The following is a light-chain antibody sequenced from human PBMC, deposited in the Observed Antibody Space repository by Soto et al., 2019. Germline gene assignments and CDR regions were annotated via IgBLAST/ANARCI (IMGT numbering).Light chain of an antibody. J-gene: IGLJ7*01. V-gene: IGLV8-61*01. CDR2: STN. CDR3: VLYMTSGISV. CDR1: SGSVSTNYY. Sequence: QAVVTQEPSFSVSPGGTVTLTCGLSSGSVSTNYYPSWHQQTPGQAPRTLIYSTNIRSSGVPDRFSGSILGNKAALTIAGAQADGESDYYCVLYMTSGISVFGGGTQLTVL.